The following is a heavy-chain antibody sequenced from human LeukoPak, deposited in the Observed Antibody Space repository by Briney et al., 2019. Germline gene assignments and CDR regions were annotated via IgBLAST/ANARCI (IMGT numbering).Heavy chain of an antibody. D-gene: IGHD3-22*01. V-gene: IGHV4-39*01. J-gene: IGHJ3*02. Sequence: SETLSLTCTVSGGSISSSSYYWGWIRQPPGKGLEWIGSIYYSGSTYYNPSLKSRVTISVDTSKNQFSLKLSSVTAADTAVYYCARIAADYYDMSGSKQGAFDIWGQGTLVTISS. CDR1: GGSISSSSYY. CDR2: IYYSGST. CDR3: ARIAADYYDMSGSKQGAFDI.